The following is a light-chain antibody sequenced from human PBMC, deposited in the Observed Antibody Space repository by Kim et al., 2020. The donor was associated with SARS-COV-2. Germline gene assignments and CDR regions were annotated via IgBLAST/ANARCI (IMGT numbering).Light chain of an antibody. Sequence: SYELTQPPSVSVSPGQTASITCSGDKLGDKYACWYQQKPGQSPVLVIYQDSKRPSGIPERFSGFNSGNTATLTISGTQAMDEADYYCQAWDSSTDVVFGG. V-gene: IGLV3-1*01. CDR3: QAWDSSTDVV. CDR2: QDS. CDR1: KLGDKY. J-gene: IGLJ2*01.